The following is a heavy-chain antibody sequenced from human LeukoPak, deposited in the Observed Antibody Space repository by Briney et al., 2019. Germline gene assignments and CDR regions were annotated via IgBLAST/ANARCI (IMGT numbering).Heavy chain of an antibody. J-gene: IGHJ4*02. D-gene: IGHD1-26*01. CDR1: GFTFDDYA. CDR3: AKAAGSYSGSYYDY. Sequence: PGGSLRLXCAASGFTFDDYAMHWVRHAPGKGLEWVSGISWNSGSIGYADSVKGRFTISRDNAKNSLYLQMNSLRAEDMALYYCAKAAGSYSGSYYDYWGQGTLVTVSS. V-gene: IGHV3-9*03. CDR2: ISWNSGSI.